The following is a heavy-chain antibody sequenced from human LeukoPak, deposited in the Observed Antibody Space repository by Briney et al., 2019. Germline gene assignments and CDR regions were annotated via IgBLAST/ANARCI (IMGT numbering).Heavy chain of an antibody. Sequence: GSLRLSCTGSGFNFNMFAMNWVRQAPGQGREWVSGLSRGGGTTNYADSVKGRFTISRDKSKNMVFLQMNSLRPEDTAVYYCAKEQRIRHCSEGVCMEGYYFDYWGQGSLVTVSS. V-gene: IGHV3-23*01. D-gene: IGHD2-8*01. J-gene: IGHJ4*02. CDR1: GFNFNMFA. CDR3: AKEQRIRHCSEGVCMEGYYFDY. CDR2: LSRGGGTT.